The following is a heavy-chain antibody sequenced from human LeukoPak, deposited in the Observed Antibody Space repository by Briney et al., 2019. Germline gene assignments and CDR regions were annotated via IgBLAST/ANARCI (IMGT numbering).Heavy chain of an antibody. J-gene: IGHJ4*02. CDR2: ISDSGAST. D-gene: IGHD3-22*01. V-gene: IGHV3-23*01. CDR3: AKKGYYDGSGYYMYYFDH. Sequence: GGSLRLSCAASGFAFSNFAMSWVRQAPGKGLEWVSGISDSGASTYYPDSVKGRFTISRDNSRNMLYLQMNSLRADDTAVYYCAKKGYYDGSGYYMYYFDHWGQGTLVTVSS. CDR1: GFAFSNFA.